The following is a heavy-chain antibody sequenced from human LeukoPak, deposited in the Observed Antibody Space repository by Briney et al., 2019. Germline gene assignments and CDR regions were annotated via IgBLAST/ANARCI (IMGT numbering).Heavy chain of an antibody. CDR1: GYTFTGYY. V-gene: IGHV1-2*02. CDR2: INPNSGGT. Sequence: ASVKVSCKASGYTFTGYYMHWVRQAPGQGLEWMGWINPNSGGTNYAQKFQGRVTMTRDTSISTAYMELSRLRSDDTAVYYRARDFLGCSSTSCYLFGYWGQGTLVTVSS. CDR3: ARDFLGCSSTSCYLFGY. D-gene: IGHD2-2*01. J-gene: IGHJ4*02.